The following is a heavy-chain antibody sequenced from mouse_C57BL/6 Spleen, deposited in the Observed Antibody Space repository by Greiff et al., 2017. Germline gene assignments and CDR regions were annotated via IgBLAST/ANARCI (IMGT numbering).Heavy chain of an antibody. D-gene: IGHD2-3*01. CDR1: GFTFSSYA. V-gene: IGHV5-9-1*02. J-gene: IGHJ3*01. CDR3: TRNYDGYYRFAY. Sequence: EVMLVESGEGLVKPGGSLKLSCAASGFTFSSYAMSWVRQTPEKRLEWVAYISSGGDYIYYADTVKGRFTISRDNARNTLYLQRSSLKSEDTAMYYCTRNYDGYYRFAYWGQGTLVTVSA. CDR2: ISSGGDYI.